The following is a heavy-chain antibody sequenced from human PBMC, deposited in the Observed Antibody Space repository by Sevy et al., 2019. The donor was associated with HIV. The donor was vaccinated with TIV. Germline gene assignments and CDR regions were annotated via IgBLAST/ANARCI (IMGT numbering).Heavy chain of an antibody. Sequence: GESLKISCAASGFILSDYYMSWIRQAPGKGLERLSYISDSDDSIYYADSVKGRFTISWDKTKNSLYLQMNSLRAEDTAVYYCARDHVKDGDLGDYYYFAMDVWGQGTTVTVSS. D-gene: IGHD4-17*01. CDR3: ARDHVKDGDLGDYYYFAMDV. CDR2: ISDSDDSI. V-gene: IGHV3-11*01. CDR1: GFILSDYY. J-gene: IGHJ6*02.